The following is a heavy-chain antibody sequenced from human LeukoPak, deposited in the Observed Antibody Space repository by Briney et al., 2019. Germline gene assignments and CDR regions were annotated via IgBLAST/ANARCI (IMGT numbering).Heavy chain of an antibody. CDR3: ARSTNFEAFDI. V-gene: IGHV4-39*07. Sequence: SETLSLTCTVSGGSISSSSYYWGWIRQPPGKGLEWIGSIYYSGSTNYNPSLKSRVTISLDTSKNQFSLNLRSVTTADTAVYYCARSTNFEAFDIWGQGTMVTVSS. D-gene: IGHD4/OR15-4a*01. CDR2: IYYSGST. J-gene: IGHJ3*02. CDR1: GGSISSSSYY.